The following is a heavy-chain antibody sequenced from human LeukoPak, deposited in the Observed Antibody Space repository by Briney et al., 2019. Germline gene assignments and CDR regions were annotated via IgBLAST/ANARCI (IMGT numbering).Heavy chain of an antibody. Sequence: AGEFLRLSCAASGFTFSSYWMSWVRQAPGKGLEWVANIKQDGSEKYYVDSVRGRFTISRDNAKNSLYLQMNSLRVEDTAVYYCARDGMGVIKAFDIWGQGTMVTVSS. CDR1: GFTFSSYW. CDR3: ARDGMGVIKAFDI. CDR2: IKQDGSEK. D-gene: IGHD3-10*01. V-gene: IGHV3-7*05. J-gene: IGHJ3*02.